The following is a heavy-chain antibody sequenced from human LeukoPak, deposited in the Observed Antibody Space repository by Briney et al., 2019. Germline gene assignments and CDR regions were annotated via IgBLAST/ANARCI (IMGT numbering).Heavy chain of an antibody. CDR2: IKSKTDDSTR. V-gene: IGHV3-15*01. D-gene: IGHD5-12*01. CDR3: TTYLRATDFDY. CDR1: GFTFSNAW. J-gene: IGHJ4*02. Sequence: GGSLRLSCAASGFTFSNAWMSWVRQAPGKGLEWVGRIKSKTDDSTRDYAAPLKCRFTISRDHSKNTLYLQMNSLKTEDTAVYYCTTYLRATDFDYWGQGTLVTVSS.